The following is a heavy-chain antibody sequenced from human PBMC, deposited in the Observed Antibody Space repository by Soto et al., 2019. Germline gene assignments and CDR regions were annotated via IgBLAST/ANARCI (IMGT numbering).Heavy chain of an antibody. V-gene: IGHV1-24*01. D-gene: IGHD5-12*01. Sequence: GASVKVSCKVSGYTLTELSMHWVRQAPGKGLEWMGGFDPEDGETIYAQKFQGRVTMTEDTSTDTAYMELSSLRSEDTAVYYCATDLVATSYVPFDYWGQGTLVTAPQ. CDR3: ATDLVATSYVPFDY. CDR1: GYTLTELS. CDR2: FDPEDGET. J-gene: IGHJ4*02.